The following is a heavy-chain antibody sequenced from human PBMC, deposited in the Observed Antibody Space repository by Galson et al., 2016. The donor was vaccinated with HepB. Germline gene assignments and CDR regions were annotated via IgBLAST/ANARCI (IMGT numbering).Heavy chain of an antibody. CDR2: IYYDGTIK. V-gene: IGHV3-33*01. Sequence: SLRLSCAASGFMFSTYDMHWVRQVPGKGLEWVAMIYYDGTIKYFSDSVKGRFGISRNNSKNNLYLQMNSLRDDDTAIYFCARGGSGGHRSDWFFDFWGRGTLLTVSS. CDR1: GFMFSTYD. J-gene: IGHJ2*01. D-gene: IGHD3-10*01. CDR3: ARGGSGGHRSDWFFDF.